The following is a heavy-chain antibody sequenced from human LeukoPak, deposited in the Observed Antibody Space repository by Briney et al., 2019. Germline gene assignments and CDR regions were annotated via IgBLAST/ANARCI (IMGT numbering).Heavy chain of an antibody. CDR1: GGSTSGYY. Sequence: SETLSLTCTVSGGSTSGYYWGWIRQPPGKGLEWMGYFYNRGTTNYNPSLKSRITMSVDTSKNQFSLKLTSVTAADTAVYYCARDFKYYGSSGYYAFDIRGQGTMVTVSS. D-gene: IGHD3-22*01. CDR3: ARDFKYYGSSGYYAFDI. V-gene: IGHV4-59*01. J-gene: IGHJ3*02. CDR2: FYNRGTT.